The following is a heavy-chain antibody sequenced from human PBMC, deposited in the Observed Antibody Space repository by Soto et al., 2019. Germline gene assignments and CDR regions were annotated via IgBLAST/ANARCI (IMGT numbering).Heavy chain of an antibody. J-gene: IGHJ4*02. D-gene: IGHD2-8*01. V-gene: IGHV6-1*01. CDR1: GDSVSSNSAA. Sequence: SPTLSLTCDISGDSVSSNSAAWNWIRQSPSRGLEWLGRTYYRSKWYNDYAVSVKRRITINPDTSKNQFALQLNSVTPDDTAVYYCARSCPRTNGVCPIVWGQGTLVTVSA. CDR2: TYYRSKWYN. CDR3: ARSCPRTNGVCPIV.